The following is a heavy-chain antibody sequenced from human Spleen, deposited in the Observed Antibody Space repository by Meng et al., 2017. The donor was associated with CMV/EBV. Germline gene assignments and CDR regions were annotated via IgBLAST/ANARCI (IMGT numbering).Heavy chain of an antibody. V-gene: IGHV3-9*01. CDR2: ISWNSGSI. D-gene: IGHD3-22*01. CDR1: GFTFDDYA. CDR3: AKGRYYDSSGYLIDY. J-gene: IGHJ4*02. Sequence: SLRLSCAASGFTFDDYAMHWVRQAPGKGLEWVSGISWNSGSIGYADSVKGRFTISRDNAKNSLYLQMNSLRAEDTALYYCAKGRYYDSSGYLIDYWGQGTLVTVSS.